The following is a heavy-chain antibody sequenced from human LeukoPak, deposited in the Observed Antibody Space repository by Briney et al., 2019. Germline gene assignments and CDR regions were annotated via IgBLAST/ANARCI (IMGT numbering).Heavy chain of an antibody. D-gene: IGHD2-2*01. Sequence: ASVKVSCEASGYTFTSYYMHWVRQAPGQGLEWMGIINPSGGSTSYAQKFQGRVTMTRDTSTSTVYMELSSLRSEDTAVYYCARERQYQLLGGDAFDIWGQGTMVTVSS. V-gene: IGHV1-46*01. J-gene: IGHJ3*02. CDR1: GYTFTSYY. CDR3: ARERQYQLLGGDAFDI. CDR2: INPSGGST.